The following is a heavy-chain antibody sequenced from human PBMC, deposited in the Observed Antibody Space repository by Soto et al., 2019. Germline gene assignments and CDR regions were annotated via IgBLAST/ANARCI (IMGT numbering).Heavy chain of an antibody. CDR1: GGSFSGYY. D-gene: IGHD3-10*01. CDR2: INHSGST. CDR3: ARHNYGSGSTYFDY. Sequence: SETLSLTCAVYGGSFSGYYWSWIRQPPGKGLEWIGEINHSGSTNYNPSLQSRLTISLDTSKTHFSLNLSSVTAADTAVYYCARHNYGSGSTYFDYWGQGTLVTVSS. V-gene: IGHV4-34*01. J-gene: IGHJ4*02.